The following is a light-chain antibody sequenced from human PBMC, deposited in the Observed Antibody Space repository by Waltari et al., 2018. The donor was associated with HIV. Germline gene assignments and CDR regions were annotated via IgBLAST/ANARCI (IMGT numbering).Light chain of an antibody. CDR1: QGISSY. J-gene: IGKJ3*01. V-gene: IGKV1-9*01. CDR2: AAS. Sequence: DIQLTQSPSFLSASVGDRVTITCRASQGISSYLAWYQQKPGKAPKLLIYAASTLQRGVPSRFSGSRSGTEFTLTISSLQPEDFATYYCQQLNSYLGFTFGPGTKVYIK. CDR3: QQLNSYLGFT.